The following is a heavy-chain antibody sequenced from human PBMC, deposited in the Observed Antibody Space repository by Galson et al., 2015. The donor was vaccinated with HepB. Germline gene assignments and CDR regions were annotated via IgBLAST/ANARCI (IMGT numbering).Heavy chain of an antibody. Sequence: SLRLSCAASGFTFSSHGMHWVRLAPGKGLEWVAFIWYDGSNKYYADSVKGRFTISRDNSKNTVYLQMNRLRADDTAVYYCARCSGGDWFWGLDHWGQGTQITVSS. J-gene: IGHJ4*02. CDR3: ARCSGGDWFWGLDH. D-gene: IGHD2-21*01. CDR2: IWYDGSNK. V-gene: IGHV3-33*01. CDR1: GFTFSSHG.